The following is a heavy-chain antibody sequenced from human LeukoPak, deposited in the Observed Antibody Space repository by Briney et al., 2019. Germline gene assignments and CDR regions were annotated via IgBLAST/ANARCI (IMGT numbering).Heavy chain of an antibody. CDR2: ISGDGGST. CDR1: GFTFSSYA. CDR3: AKGSSSWNLDY. Sequence: GGSLRLSCAASGFTFSSYAMSWVRQAPGKGLEWVSAISGDGGSTYYADSVKGRFTISRDNSKNSLYLQMNSLRTEDTALYYCAKGSSSWNLDYWGQGTLVTVSS. J-gene: IGHJ4*02. V-gene: IGHV3-43*02. D-gene: IGHD6-13*01.